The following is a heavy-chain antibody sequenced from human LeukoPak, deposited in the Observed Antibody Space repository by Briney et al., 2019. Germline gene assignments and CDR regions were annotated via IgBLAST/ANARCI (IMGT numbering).Heavy chain of an antibody. J-gene: IGHJ3*02. V-gene: IGHV4-59*01. Sequence: SETLSLTCTVSGGSISHYYWRWIRQPPGKGLEWIGYIYYSGSTNYSPSLRSRVTISVDTSKNQFSLKLSSLTAADTAVYYCAREPIVVGTAAFDIWGQGTMVTVSS. D-gene: IGHD2-21*02. CDR1: GGSISHYY. CDR3: AREPIVVGTAAFDI. CDR2: IYYSGST.